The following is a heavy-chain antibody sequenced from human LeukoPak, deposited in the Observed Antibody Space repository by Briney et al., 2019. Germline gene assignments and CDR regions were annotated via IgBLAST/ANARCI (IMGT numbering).Heavy chain of an antibody. CDR3: AKSPLECCSSGSSCFLYFDY. J-gene: IGHJ4*02. Sequence: GGSLRLSCAASGFTFSTYAMSWVRQAPGKGLEWVSSISGSSTYYAAAVKGRFTISRDNSQNTLYLQMNSLRAEDTAVYYCAKSPLECCSSGSSCFLYFDYWGQGTLVTVSS. CDR1: GFTFSTYA. CDR2: ISGSST. V-gene: IGHV3-23*01. D-gene: IGHD2-15*01.